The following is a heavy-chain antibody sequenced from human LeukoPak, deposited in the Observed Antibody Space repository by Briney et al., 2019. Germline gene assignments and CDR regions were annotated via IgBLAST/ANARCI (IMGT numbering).Heavy chain of an antibody. J-gene: IGHJ4*02. V-gene: IGHV3-23*01. Sequence: GGSLRLSCAASGFTFNNYAMSWVRQAAGKGLEWVPRVSGSGDSTSNADSVKGRFTISRDNSKNTLYLQMNSLRAEDTALYYCARDDAPGGGYLDYWGQGTLVTVSS. D-gene: IGHD2-8*01. CDR2: VSGSGDST. CDR3: ARDDAPGGGYLDY. CDR1: GFTFNNYA.